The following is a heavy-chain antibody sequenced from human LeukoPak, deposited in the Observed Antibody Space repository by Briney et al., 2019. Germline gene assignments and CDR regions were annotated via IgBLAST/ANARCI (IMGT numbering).Heavy chain of an antibody. CDR2: INGDGSTT. CDR1: GFTFSRYW. J-gene: IGHJ4*02. V-gene: IGHV3-74*01. Sequence: GGSLRLSCAVSGFTFSRYWMHWVRQVPGKGLVWVSLINGDGSTTSYADFVKGRFTISRDNAKNTLSLQVNSLRAEDTAVYYCATGNYYDSRGYYTFGYWGQGTLVTVSS. CDR3: ATGNYYDSRGYYTFGY. D-gene: IGHD3-22*01.